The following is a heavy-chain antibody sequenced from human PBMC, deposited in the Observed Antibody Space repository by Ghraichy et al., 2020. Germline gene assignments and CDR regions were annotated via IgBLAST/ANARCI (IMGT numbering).Heavy chain of an antibody. CDR3: GGNTKETG. V-gene: IGHV3-15*01. D-gene: IGHD1-1*01. CDR1: GFTFSNAW. CDR2: IKIKSDGETT. Sequence: GGSLRLSCAASGFTFSNAWMGWVRQAPGKGLEWVGRIKIKSDGETTDYAAPVKGRFTISRDDSKNTLYLQMNSLKTEDTAVYYGGGNTKETGWGQGTLVTVSS. J-gene: IGHJ4*02.